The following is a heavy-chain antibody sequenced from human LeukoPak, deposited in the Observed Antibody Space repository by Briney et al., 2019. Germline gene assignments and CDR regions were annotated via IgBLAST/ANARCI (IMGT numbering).Heavy chain of an antibody. Sequence: QAGGSLRLSFAASEFTFSYYAMSWVRQAPGKGLEWVSSISVSGAGTYYADSVKGRFTISRDNPKNTLYLEMNSLRAEDTAVYYCAKRVPYYFDYWGQGTLVTVSS. CDR1: EFTFSYYA. CDR2: ISVSGAGT. D-gene: IGHD4/OR15-4a*01. CDR3: AKRVPYYFDY. J-gene: IGHJ4*02. V-gene: IGHV3-23*01.